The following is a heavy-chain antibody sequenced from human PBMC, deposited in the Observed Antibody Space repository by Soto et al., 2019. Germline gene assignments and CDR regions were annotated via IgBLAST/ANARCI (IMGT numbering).Heavy chain of an antibody. CDR1: GGSISSYY. Sequence: LTCTVSGGSISSYYWSWIRQPAGKGLEWIGRIYTSGSTNYNPSLKSRVTMSVHASKNQFSLKLSSVTAADTAVYYCAREGPYSSSWYNWFDPWGQGTLVTVSS. D-gene: IGHD6-13*01. CDR2: IYTSGST. V-gene: IGHV4-4*07. J-gene: IGHJ5*02. CDR3: AREGPYSSSWYNWFDP.